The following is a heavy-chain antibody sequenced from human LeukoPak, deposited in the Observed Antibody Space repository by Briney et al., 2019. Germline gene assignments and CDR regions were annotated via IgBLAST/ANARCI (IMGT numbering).Heavy chain of an antibody. CDR1: GGTFSSYA. V-gene: IGHV1-69*01. J-gene: IGHJ4*02. Sequence: SSVKVSCKCSGGTFSSYAISWVRQAPAQGLERMGGIIPIFGTANYAQKFPGRVTITADEPTSTVYMELSSLRSEDTAVYYCAVDFWSGYSHRGYFDYWGQGTMVTVSS. CDR3: AVDFWSGYSHRGYFDY. CDR2: IIPIFGTA. D-gene: IGHD3-3*01.